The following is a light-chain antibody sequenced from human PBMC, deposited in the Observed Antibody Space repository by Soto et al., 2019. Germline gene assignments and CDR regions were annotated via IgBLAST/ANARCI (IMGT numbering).Light chain of an antibody. V-gene: IGKV1-5*01. CDR2: DAS. J-gene: IGKJ1*01. CDR1: QSIIRW. Sequence: DIQMTQSPSTLSASVGDRVTITCRASQSIIRWLAWYQQKPGKAPKLLIYDASSLQSGVPSRFSGSGSGTEFTLTISSLQPDDFATYHCQHYGSYWEWTFGQGTKVEIK. CDR3: QHYGSYWEWT.